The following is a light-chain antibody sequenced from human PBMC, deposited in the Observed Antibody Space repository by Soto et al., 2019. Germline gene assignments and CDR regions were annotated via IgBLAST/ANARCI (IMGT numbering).Light chain of an antibody. V-gene: IGLV2-8*01. Sequence: QSALTQPPSASGSPGQSVTISCTGTSSDVGRSNYISWYQQHPGKAPKLIIYDVTERPSGVPDRFSGSRSGNTASLTVSSLQAEDEADYFCNSYAGGNTYVFGTGTKLTVL. J-gene: IGLJ1*01. CDR3: NSYAGGNTYV. CDR2: DVT. CDR1: SSDVGRSNY.